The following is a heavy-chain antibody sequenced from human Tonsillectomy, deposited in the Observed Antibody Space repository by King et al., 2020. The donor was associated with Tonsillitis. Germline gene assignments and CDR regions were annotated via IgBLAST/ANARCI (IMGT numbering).Heavy chain of an antibody. J-gene: IGHJ3*02. CDR2: ISSSSGYI. V-gene: IGHV3-21*01. D-gene: IGHD6-13*01. CDR1: GFTFSSYS. Sequence: VQLVESGGGLVKPGGSLRLSCGVSGFTFSSYSMNWVRQAPGKGLEWVSSISSSSGYIYYADSVKGRFTISRDDAKNSLYLQMNSLRAEDTAVYYCARARGAAPSDFDIWGQGTMVTVSS. CDR3: ARARGAAPSDFDI.